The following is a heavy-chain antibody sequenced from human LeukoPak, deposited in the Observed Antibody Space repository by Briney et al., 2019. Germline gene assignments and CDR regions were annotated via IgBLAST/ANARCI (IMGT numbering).Heavy chain of an antibody. D-gene: IGHD6-19*01. Sequence: SETLSLTCAVSGGSITGHYWNWIRQTAGMRLKWMGYTSYSRTTIYNSYFKGRATMSIDTSKNQLYLNLTSVTATDTAVYYCAKLGHSDGWYLGAFDIWGQGTTVIVSS. V-gene: IGHV4-59*08. CDR3: AKLGHSDGWYLGAFDI. CDR2: TSYSRTT. CDR1: GGSITGHY. J-gene: IGHJ3*02.